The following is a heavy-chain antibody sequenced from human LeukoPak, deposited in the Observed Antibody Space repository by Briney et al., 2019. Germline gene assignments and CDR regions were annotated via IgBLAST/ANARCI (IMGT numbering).Heavy chain of an antibody. CDR3: ARNIAVAGIWFDP. Sequence: SVKVSCKASGGTFISYAISWVRQAPGQGVEWMGRIIPIFGTANYPQKFQGRVTITPDESTSTAYMELSSLRSEDTAVYYCARNIAVAGIWFDPWGQGTLVTVSS. CDR1: GGTFISYA. J-gene: IGHJ5*02. D-gene: IGHD6-19*01. CDR2: IIPIFGTA. V-gene: IGHV1-69*13.